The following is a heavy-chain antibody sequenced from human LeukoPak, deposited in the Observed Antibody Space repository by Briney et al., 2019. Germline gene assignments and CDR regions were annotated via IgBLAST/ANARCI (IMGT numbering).Heavy chain of an antibody. CDR2: IIPIFGTA. CDR1: GGTFSSYA. V-gene: IGHV1-69*13. J-gene: IGHJ5*02. CDR3: ARDCSSTSCFNWFDP. Sequence: SVKVSCKASGGTFSSYAISWVQQAPGQGLEWMGGIIPIFGTANYAQKFQGRVTITADESTSTAYMELSSLRSEDTAVYYCARDCSSTSCFNWFDPWGQGTLVTVSS. D-gene: IGHD2-2*01.